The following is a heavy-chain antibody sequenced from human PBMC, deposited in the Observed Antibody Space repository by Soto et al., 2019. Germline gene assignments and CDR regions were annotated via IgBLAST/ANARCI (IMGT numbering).Heavy chain of an antibody. V-gene: IGHV1-46*01. Sequence: ASLEVSCKASGYILTSYYMHWVRRAPGQGLEWMGIINPGDGSTNYAPKFQGRVTMTSDTSTSTVYMEMSSLRSEDTAMYYCARSYVTSRPIDFWGQGTLVTVSS. J-gene: IGHJ4*02. D-gene: IGHD3-10*02. CDR1: GYILTSYY. CDR2: INPGDGST. CDR3: ARSYVTSRPIDF.